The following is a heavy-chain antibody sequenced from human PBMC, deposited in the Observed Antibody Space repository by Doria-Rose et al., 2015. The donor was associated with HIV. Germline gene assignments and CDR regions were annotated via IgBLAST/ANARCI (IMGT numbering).Heavy chain of an antibody. V-gene: IGHV4-4*09. CDR1: GGSISSYY. CDR2: IYSSGST. D-gene: IGHD2-15*01. CDR3: AKVQWDIVVVVAATPYSGLVEY. J-gene: IGHJ4*02. Sequence: QVQLQESGPGLVKPAETLSLTCTVSGGSISSYYWNWIRQPPGKGLEWIGYIYSSGSTHYNSSLKSRVTISIDTSKNQFSLKLSSVTAADTAVYYCAKVQWDIVVVVAATPYSGLVEYWGQGTLVTVFS.